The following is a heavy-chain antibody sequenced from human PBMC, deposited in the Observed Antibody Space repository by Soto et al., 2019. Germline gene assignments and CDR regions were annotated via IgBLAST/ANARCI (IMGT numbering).Heavy chain of an antibody. D-gene: IGHD3-10*01. Sequence: QLQLQESGPGLVKPSETLSLTCTVSGGSISSSSYYWGWIRQPPGKGLEWIGSIYYSGSTYYNPSLKSRVPISVDTSKNQFSLKLSSVTAADTAVYYCASLWFGELFLNAEYFQHWGQGTLVTVSS. CDR2: IYYSGST. CDR3: ASLWFGELFLNAEYFQH. J-gene: IGHJ1*01. V-gene: IGHV4-39*01. CDR1: GGSISSSSYY.